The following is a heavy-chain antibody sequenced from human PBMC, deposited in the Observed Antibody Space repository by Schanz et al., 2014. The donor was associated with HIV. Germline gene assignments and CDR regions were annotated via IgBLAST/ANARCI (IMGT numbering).Heavy chain of an antibody. CDR3: AKVTPLRCLDY. CDR1: GFRFSSYA. CDR2: IRGSGGST. V-gene: IGHV3-23*01. D-gene: IGHD4-17*01. Sequence: EVLLLESGGGLVQPGGSLRLSCAASGFRFSSYAMSWVRQAPGKGLEWVASIRGSGGSTYYTDSVKGRFTISRDNSKRTLYLQLSSLRADDTAIYYCAKVTPLRCLDYWGQGTLVTVSS. J-gene: IGHJ4*02.